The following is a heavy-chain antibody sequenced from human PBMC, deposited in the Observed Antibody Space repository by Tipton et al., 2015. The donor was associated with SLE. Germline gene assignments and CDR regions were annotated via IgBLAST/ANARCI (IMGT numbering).Heavy chain of an antibody. CDR3: ARGSYYYDSSGYLDY. V-gene: IGHV3-66*01. J-gene: IGHJ4*02. D-gene: IGHD3-22*01. CDR1: GFIFRKHS. Sequence: SLRLSCAASGFIFRKHSMHWVRQAPGKGLEWVSVVYSDGNTYYADSVKGRFTISRDNSKNTMYLQMNSLRVEDTAVYYCARGSYYYDSSGYLDYWGQGTLVTDSS. CDR2: VYSDGNT.